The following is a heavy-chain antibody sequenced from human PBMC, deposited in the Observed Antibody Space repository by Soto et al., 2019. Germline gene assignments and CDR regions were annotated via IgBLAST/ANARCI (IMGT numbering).Heavy chain of an antibody. CDR1: GGSLSTNP. Sequence: QVQLVQSGTEVKKPGSSVKVSCKTSGGSLSTNPISWVRQAPGQGLEWMGGTGSGTGPGNHAQKFQGRLTVTADKSTGTVYMELTNLSAEDTAVYYCARRDSGGFFRFFDSWGQGTLVTVSS. D-gene: IGHD2-15*01. CDR2: TGSGTGPG. J-gene: IGHJ4*02. V-gene: IGHV1-69*06. CDR3: ARRDSGGFFRFFDS.